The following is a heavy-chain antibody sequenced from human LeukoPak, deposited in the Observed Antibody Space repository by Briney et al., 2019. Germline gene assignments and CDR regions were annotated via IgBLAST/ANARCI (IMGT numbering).Heavy chain of an antibody. J-gene: IGHJ6*02. V-gene: IGHV3-23*01. D-gene: IGHD3-22*01. Sequence: GGSLRLSCAASGFTFSSYAMSWVRQAPGKGLEWVSAISGSGGSTYYADSVKGRFTISRDNSKNTLYLQMNSLRAEDTAVYYCAKDSDSSGYLGPYYYYGMDVWGQGTTVTGSS. CDR3: AKDSDSSGYLGPYYYYGMDV. CDR2: ISGSGGST. CDR1: GFTFSSYA.